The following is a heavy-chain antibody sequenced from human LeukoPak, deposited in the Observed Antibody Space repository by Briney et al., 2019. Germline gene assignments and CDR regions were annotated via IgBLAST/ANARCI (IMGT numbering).Heavy chain of an antibody. CDR2: VNGNSNNI. CDR3: AKDMVFGGVAAGIKAFDY. J-gene: IGHJ4*02. V-gene: IGHV3-9*01. D-gene: IGHD6-13*01. CDR1: GFTFDDYA. Sequence: GGSLGLSCAASGFTFDDYAMHWVRQAPGKGLEWVSGVNGNSNNIGYADSVKGRFTISRDNAKNSLYLQMNSLRAEDTALYYCAKDMVFGGVAAGIKAFDYWGQGTLVTVSS.